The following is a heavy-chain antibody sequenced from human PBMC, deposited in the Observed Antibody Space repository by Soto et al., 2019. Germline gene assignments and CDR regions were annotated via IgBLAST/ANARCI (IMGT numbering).Heavy chain of an antibody. Sequence: PGGSLRLSCAASGFTFSSYGMHWVRQAPGKGLEWVAVISYDGSNKYYADSVKGRFTISRDNSKNTLYLQMNSLRAEDTAVYYCAKDHNSGSYYDYYYGMDVWGQGXTVTVSS. D-gene: IGHD1-26*01. CDR3: AKDHNSGSYYDYYYGMDV. CDR1: GFTFSSYG. CDR2: ISYDGSNK. V-gene: IGHV3-30*18. J-gene: IGHJ6*02.